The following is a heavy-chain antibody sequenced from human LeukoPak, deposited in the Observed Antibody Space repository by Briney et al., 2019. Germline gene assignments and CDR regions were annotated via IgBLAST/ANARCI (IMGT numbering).Heavy chain of an antibody. CDR1: GCSFTSYW. CDR2: IYPGDSDT. J-gene: IGHJ4*02. CDR3: ARLGYCSSTSCHQLDY. D-gene: IGHD2-2*01. Sequence: GESLKISCKGSGCSFTSYWIGWVRQMPGKGLEWMGIIYPGDSDTRYSPSFQGQVTISADKSITTAYLQWSSLKASDTAIYYCARLGYCSSTSCHQLDYWGQGTLVTVSS. V-gene: IGHV5-51*01.